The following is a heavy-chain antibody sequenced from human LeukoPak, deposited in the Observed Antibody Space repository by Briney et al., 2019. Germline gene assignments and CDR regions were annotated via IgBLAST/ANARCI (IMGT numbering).Heavy chain of an antibody. V-gene: IGHV1-46*03. CDR2: INPSGGST. D-gene: IGHD2-21*01. CDR3: ASATPLYIPFGDLWGGFDY. Sequence: ASVKVSCKASGYTFTSYYMHWVRQAPGQGLEWMGIINPSGGSTSYAQKFQGRVTMTRDTSTSTVYMEPSSLRSEDTAVYYCASATPLYIPFGDLWGGFDYWGQGTLVTVSS. J-gene: IGHJ4*02. CDR1: GYTFTSYY.